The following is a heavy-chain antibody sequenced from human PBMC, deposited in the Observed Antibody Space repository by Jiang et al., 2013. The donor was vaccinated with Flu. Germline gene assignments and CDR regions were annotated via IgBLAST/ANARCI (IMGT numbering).Heavy chain of an antibody. CDR3: AKGGNPESYFWSGYLYYFDY. Sequence: QLVESGGGLVQPGGSLRLSCAASGFTFSSYAMSWVRQAPGKGLEWVSAISGSGGSTYYADSVKGRFTISRDNSKNTLYLQMNSLRAEDTAVYYCAKGGNPESYFWSGYLYYFDYWGQGTLVTVSS. CDR2: ISGSGGST. V-gene: IGHV3-23*04. CDR1: GFTFSSYA. J-gene: IGHJ4*02. D-gene: IGHD3-3*01.